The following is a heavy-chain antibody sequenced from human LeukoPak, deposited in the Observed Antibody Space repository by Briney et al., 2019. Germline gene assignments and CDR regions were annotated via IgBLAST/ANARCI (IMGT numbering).Heavy chain of an antibody. CDR2: ISGSGGST. CDR1: GFTFSSYA. V-gene: IGHV3-23*01. D-gene: IGHD3-3*01. J-gene: IGHJ6*03. Sequence: GSLRLSCAASGFTFSSYAMSWVRQAPGKGLEWVSAISGSGGSTYYADSVKGRFTISRDNSKNTLYLQMNSLRAEDTAVYYCAKDPTYDSRAGYYYYMDVWGKGTTVTVSS. CDR3: AKDPTYDSRAGYYYYMDV.